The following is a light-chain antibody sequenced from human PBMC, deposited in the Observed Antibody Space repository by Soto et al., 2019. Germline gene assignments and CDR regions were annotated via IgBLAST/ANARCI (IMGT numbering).Light chain of an antibody. V-gene: IGKV1-16*01. CDR1: QDITNH. CDR3: QQRTKWRT. Sequence: IQLTQSPSSLSASVGDRVTITCRASQDITNHLAWFQQKPGKAPKSLIYAASSLQSGVPARFSGSGSGTDFTLTISSLEPEDFAVYYCQQRTKWRTFGQGTKGDIK. CDR2: AAS. J-gene: IGKJ1*01.